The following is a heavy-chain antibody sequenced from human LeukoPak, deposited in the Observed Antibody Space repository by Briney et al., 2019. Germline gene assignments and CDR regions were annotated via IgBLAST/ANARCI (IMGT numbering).Heavy chain of an antibody. V-gene: IGHV3-21*01. CDR3: ATYSSLNRREFQY. J-gene: IGHJ1*01. Sequence: GGSLRLSCAASGFTFSSYTINWVRQAPGEGLEWVSSISGSSYYIYYADSVRGRFTISRDNAKNSLYLQMNSLRAEDTAVYYCATYSSLNRREFQYWGQSTLLTVSS. CDR2: ISGSSYYI. CDR1: GFTFSSYT. D-gene: IGHD3-22*01.